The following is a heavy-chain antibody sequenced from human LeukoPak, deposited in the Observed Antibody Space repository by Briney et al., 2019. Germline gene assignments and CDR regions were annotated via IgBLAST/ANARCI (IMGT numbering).Heavy chain of an antibody. Sequence: ASVKVSCKASGYTFTSYGISWVRQAPGQGLEWMGLINLSGGSTTYAQRFQGRVTLTRDTSTSTVYMELSSLRSEDTAVYYCARDYVDDIPMIKDYWGQGTPVTVSS. CDR3: ARDYVDDIPMIKDY. D-gene: IGHD2-8*01. CDR1: GYTFTSYG. CDR2: INLSGGST. J-gene: IGHJ4*02. V-gene: IGHV1-46*01.